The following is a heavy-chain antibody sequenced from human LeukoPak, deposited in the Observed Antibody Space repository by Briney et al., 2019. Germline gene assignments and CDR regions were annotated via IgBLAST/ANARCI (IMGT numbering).Heavy chain of an antibody. CDR1: GYTLTELS. D-gene: IGHD2-15*01. CDR3: ATVEDQWSKDAFDI. CDR2: FDPEDGET. Sequence: GASVKVSCTVSGYTLTELSMHWVRQAPGKGLEWMGGFDPEDGETIYAQKFQGRVTMTEDTSTDTAYMELSSLRSEDTAVYYCATVEDQWSKDAFDIWGQGTMVTVSS. V-gene: IGHV1-24*01. J-gene: IGHJ3*02.